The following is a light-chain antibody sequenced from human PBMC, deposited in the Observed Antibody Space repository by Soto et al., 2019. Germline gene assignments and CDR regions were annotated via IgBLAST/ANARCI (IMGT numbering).Light chain of an antibody. Sequence: DIEMPQSPSSLSASVGDRVTITCRATQTVSSFLNWYQHKPGKAPNLLIYAASSLQSGVPSRFSGSGSGTHFTLTISNLQPEDFATDYCQHTYSTPHTFGGGTKVEIK. CDR3: QHTYSTPHT. CDR1: QTVSSF. V-gene: IGKV1-39*01. CDR2: AAS. J-gene: IGKJ4*01.